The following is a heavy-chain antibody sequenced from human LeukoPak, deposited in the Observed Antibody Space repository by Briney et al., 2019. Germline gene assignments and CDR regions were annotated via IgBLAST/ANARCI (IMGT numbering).Heavy chain of an antibody. V-gene: IGHV3-23*01. Sequence: GGSLGLSCEASGFTFSSYAMSWVRQAPGKGLEWVSTISGRGVTTYYADSVKGRFAISSDSSKNTVYLQMNSLRAEDTAVYFCAKDGDSENVRGYMGDWGQGTLVTVSS. D-gene: IGHD3-10*02. CDR2: ISGRGVTT. CDR1: GFTFSSYA. J-gene: IGHJ4*02. CDR3: AKDGDSENVRGYMGD.